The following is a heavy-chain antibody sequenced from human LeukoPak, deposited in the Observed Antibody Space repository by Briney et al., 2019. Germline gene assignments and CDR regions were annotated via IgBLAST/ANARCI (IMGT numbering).Heavy chain of an antibody. V-gene: IGHV1-46*01. D-gene: IGHD6-13*01. Sequence: ASVKVSCKASGYTFTSYYMHWVRQAPGQGLEWMGIINPSGGSTSYAQKFQGRVTMTRDTSTSTAYMELSSLRSEDTAVYYCARQGYSSSWYPYYFDYWGQGTLVTVSS. CDR1: GYTFTSYY. CDR2: INPSGGST. J-gene: IGHJ4*02. CDR3: ARQGYSSSWYPYYFDY.